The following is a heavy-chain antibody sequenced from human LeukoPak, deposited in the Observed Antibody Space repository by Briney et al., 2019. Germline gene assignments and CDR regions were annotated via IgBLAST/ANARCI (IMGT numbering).Heavy chain of an antibody. D-gene: IGHD4-23*01. CDR1: GFTFSDYY. CDR3: ARDFQSTVVTPMGY. V-gene: IGHV3-11*04. Sequence: PGGSLRLSCAASGFTFSDYYMSWIRQAPGKGLEWVSYISSSGSTIYYADSVKGRFTISRDNAKNSLYLQMNSLRAEDTAVYYCARDFQSTVVTPMGYWGQGTLVTVSS. J-gene: IGHJ4*02. CDR2: ISSSGSTI.